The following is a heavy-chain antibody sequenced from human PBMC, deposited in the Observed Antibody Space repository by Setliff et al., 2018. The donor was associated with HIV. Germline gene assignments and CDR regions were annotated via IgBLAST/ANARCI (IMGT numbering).Heavy chain of an antibody. D-gene: IGHD4-17*01. Sequence: PSETLSLTCAVYGGSFSGHYWSWVRQVPGKGLEWIGEMSHSGGANYNPSLQSRVIISLDTSKNQFSLKLTSVTAADTAMYYCAAFLVSPVTTQDYWGQGTPVTVSS. CDR3: AAFLVSPVTTQDY. CDR2: MSHSGGA. CDR1: GGSFSGHY. J-gene: IGHJ4*02. V-gene: IGHV4-34*01.